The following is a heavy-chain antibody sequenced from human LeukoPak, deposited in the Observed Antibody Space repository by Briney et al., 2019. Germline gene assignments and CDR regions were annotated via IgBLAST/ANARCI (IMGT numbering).Heavy chain of an antibody. CDR2: IYYSGST. D-gene: IGHD3-22*01. V-gene: IGHV4-39*07. CDR3: ARAYYYDSSGYYDSSHWYFDL. CDR1: GGSISSSSYY. Sequence: SETLSLTCTVSGGSISSSSYYWGWIRQPPGKGLEWIGSIYYSGSTYYNPSLKSRVTISVDTSKNQFSLKLSSVTAADTAVYYCARAYYYDSSGYYDSSHWYFDLWGRGTLVTVSS. J-gene: IGHJ2*01.